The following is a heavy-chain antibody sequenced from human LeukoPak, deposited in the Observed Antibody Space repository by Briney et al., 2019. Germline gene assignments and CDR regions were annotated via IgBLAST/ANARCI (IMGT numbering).Heavy chain of an antibody. Sequence: SETLSLTCTVSGGSISSSSYYWGWIRQPPGKGLEWIGRIYYSGSTYYNPSLKSRVTISVDTSKNQFSLKLSSVTAADTAVYYCARPVAGHFDYWGQGTLVTVSS. CDR2: IYYSGST. CDR3: ARPVAGHFDY. V-gene: IGHV4-39*07. D-gene: IGHD6-19*01. CDR1: GGSISSSSYY. J-gene: IGHJ4*02.